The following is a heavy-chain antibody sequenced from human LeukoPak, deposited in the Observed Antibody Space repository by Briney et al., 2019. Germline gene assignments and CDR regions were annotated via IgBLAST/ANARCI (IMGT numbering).Heavy chain of an antibody. V-gene: IGHV3-74*01. CDR1: GFTVSRYW. Sequence: GGSLRLSCAASGFTVSRYWMHWVRQAPGKGLVWVARINVEGNYIDYAESVKGRFTISRASVKNTLYLQMNSLRAEDTAVYSCARDLTGPYDHWGQGTLVTVSS. D-gene: IGHD3-22*01. J-gene: IGHJ4*02. CDR2: INVEGNYI. CDR3: ARDLTGPYDH.